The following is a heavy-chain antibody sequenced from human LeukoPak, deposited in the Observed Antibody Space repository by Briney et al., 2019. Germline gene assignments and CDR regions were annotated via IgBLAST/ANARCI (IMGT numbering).Heavy chain of an antibody. D-gene: IGHD2-15*01. CDR3: ARDLRADIVVVVAAPTFYFDY. CDR2: INPNSGGT. Sequence: ASVKVSCKASGYTFTGYYMHWVRQAPGQGLEWMGWINPNSGGTNYAQKFQGRVTMTRDTSISTAYMELSRLRSDDTAVYYCARDLRADIVVVVAAPTFYFDYWGQGTLVTVSS. J-gene: IGHJ4*02. V-gene: IGHV1-2*02. CDR1: GYTFTGYY.